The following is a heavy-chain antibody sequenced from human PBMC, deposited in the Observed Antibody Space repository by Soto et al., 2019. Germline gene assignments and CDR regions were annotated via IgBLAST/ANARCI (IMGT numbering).Heavy chain of an antibody. CDR3: ARGPSPGYYYYGMDV. CDR2: INPNSGGT. V-gene: IGHV1-2*04. J-gene: IGHJ6*02. Sequence: ASVKVSCKASGYTFTGYYMHWVRQAPGQGLEWMGWINPNSGGTNYAQKFQGWVTMTRDTSISTAYMELSRLRSDDTAVYYCARGPSPGYYYYGMDVWGQGTTVTVSS. CDR1: GYTFTGYY.